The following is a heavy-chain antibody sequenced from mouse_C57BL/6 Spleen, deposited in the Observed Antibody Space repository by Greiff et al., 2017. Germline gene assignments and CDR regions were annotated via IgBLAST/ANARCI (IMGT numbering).Heavy chain of an antibody. CDR1: GYTFTDYY. V-gene: IGHV1-76*01. CDR3: ANERRISNVGAMDY. D-gene: IGHD1-3*01. J-gene: IGHJ4*01. CDR2: IYPGSGNT. Sequence: VQLQQSGAELVRPGASVKLSCKASGYTFTDYYINWVKQRPGQGLEWIARIYPGSGNTYYNEKFKGKATLTAEKSSSTAYMQLSSLTSEDSAVYFGANERRISNVGAMDYWGQGTSVTVSS.